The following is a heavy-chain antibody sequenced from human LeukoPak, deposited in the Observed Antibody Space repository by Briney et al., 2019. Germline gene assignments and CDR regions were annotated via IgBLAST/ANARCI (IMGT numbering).Heavy chain of an antibody. CDR2: VHYSGGT. D-gene: IGHD3-16*02. J-gene: IGHJ4*02. V-gene: IGHV4-39*07. CDR3: ARAYYDYVWGSYRYEDY. Sequence: SETLSLTCTVSGGSIPTSTYHWGWIRQSPGKGLEWIGSVHYSGGTYYNPSLRSRVSISLDTSKSQFSLKLNFATAADTAVYYCARAYYDYVWGSYRYEDYWGQGTLVTVSS. CDR1: GGSIPTSTYH.